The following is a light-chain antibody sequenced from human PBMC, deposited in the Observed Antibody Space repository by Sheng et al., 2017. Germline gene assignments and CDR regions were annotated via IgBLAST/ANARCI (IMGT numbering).Light chain of an antibody. CDR3: QVWDRTTDHVI. Sequence: SYVLSQSPSVSVAPGKTATITCGGNSIGTKSVQWYQQKPGQAPVLVVYDDSDRPSGIVERLSGSNSGNTATLSISRVEAGDEADYYCQVWDRTTDHVIFGGGTRLTVL. J-gene: IGLJ2*01. V-gene: IGLV3-21*03. CDR1: SIGTKS. CDR2: DDS.